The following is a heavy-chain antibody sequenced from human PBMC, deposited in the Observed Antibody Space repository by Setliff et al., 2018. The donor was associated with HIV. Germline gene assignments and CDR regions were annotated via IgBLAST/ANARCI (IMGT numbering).Heavy chain of an antibody. D-gene: IGHD3-3*01. CDR3: ARCYYNFWSGYPLDYMDV. V-gene: IGHV4-4*08. J-gene: IGHJ6*03. Sequence: SETLSLTCTVSGDSISSYYWSWIRQPPGKGLEWIGYIYTSGITDYNPSLKSRVTMSVGTSKNQFSLKLSSVTAADTAVYYCARCYYNFWSGYPLDYMDVWGKGTTVTVSS. CDR1: GDSISSYY. CDR2: IYTSGIT.